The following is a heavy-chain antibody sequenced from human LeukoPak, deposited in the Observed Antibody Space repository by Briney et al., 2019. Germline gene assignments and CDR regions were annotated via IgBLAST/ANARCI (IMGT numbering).Heavy chain of an antibody. J-gene: IGHJ4*02. CDR2: IRYDGSNK. CDR1: GFTFSSYG. V-gene: IGHV3-30*02. CDR3: AREATSGTIPRMGDY. D-gene: IGHD6-13*01. Sequence: GGSLRLSCAASGFTFSSYGMHWVRQAPGKGLEWVAFIRYDGSNKYYADSVKGRFTISRDNSKNTLYLQMNSLRVEDTAVYYCAREATSGTIPRMGDYWGQGTLVTVSS.